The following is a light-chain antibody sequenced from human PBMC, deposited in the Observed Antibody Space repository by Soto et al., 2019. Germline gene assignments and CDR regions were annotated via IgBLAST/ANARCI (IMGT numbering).Light chain of an antibody. CDR2: RAS. J-gene: IGKJ1*01. Sequence: EIVLTQSPGTLSLSPGERATLSCRASQSVSSNYLAWYQQRPGQAPRLLIYRASSRATGIPDRFSGSGSGPEFTLTIGRLEPEDSAVYHWQQYDSSPRTFGQGTKVEIK. CDR3: QQYDSSPRT. CDR1: QSVSSNY. V-gene: IGKV3-20*01.